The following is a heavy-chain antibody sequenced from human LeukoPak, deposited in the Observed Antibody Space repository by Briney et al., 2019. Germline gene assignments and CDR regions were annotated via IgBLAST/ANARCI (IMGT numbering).Heavy chain of an antibody. CDR1: GGSVSSPDSY. Sequence: SETLPLTCTVSGGSVSSPDSYWSWIRQPPGKGLEWIGNVYYIGTTTYNSSLETRVTISVDKSKNHFSLILTSVTAADTAIYFCARNTSSSPWFDPWGQGTLVTVSS. CDR3: ARNTSSSPWFDP. J-gene: IGHJ5*02. D-gene: IGHD6-6*01. V-gene: IGHV4-61*03. CDR2: VYYIGTT.